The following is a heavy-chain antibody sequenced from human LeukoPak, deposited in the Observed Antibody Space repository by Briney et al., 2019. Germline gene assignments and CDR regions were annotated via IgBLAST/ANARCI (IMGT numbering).Heavy chain of an antibody. J-gene: IGHJ5*02. CDR2: MNPNSGNT. D-gene: IGHD3-10*01. Sequence: ASVKVSCKASGYTFTSYDIDWVRQATGQGLEWMGWMNPNSGNTGYAQKFQGRVTMTRDTSTSTVYMELSSLRSEDTAVYYCARRYGSGSYWFDPWGQGTLVTVSS. CDR3: ARRYGSGSYWFDP. V-gene: IGHV1-8*01. CDR1: GYTFTSYD.